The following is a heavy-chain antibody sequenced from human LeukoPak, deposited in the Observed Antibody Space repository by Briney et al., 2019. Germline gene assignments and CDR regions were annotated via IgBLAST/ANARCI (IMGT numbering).Heavy chain of an antibody. CDR3: ARTEGYCSSTSCYTDHYYYYMDV. Sequence: SVKVSCKASGGTFSSYAISWMRQAPGQGLEWMGGIIPIFGTANYAQKFQGRVTITTDESTSTAYMELSSLRSEDTAVYYCARTEGYCSSTSCYTDHYYYYMDVWGKGTTVTVSS. CDR2: IIPIFGTA. D-gene: IGHD2-2*02. CDR1: GGTFSSYA. J-gene: IGHJ6*03. V-gene: IGHV1-69*05.